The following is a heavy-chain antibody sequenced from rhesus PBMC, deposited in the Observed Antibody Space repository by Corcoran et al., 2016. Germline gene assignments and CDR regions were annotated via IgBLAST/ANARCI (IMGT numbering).Heavy chain of an antibody. CDR3: ARNYEDDYGYFPFDY. J-gene: IGHJ4*01. CDR1: GGSISSNY. CDR2: IYGSSGST. V-gene: IGHV4-165*01. D-gene: IGHD3-9*01. Sequence: QVQLQESGPGLVKPSETLSLTCAVSGGSISSNYWSWIRHPPGKGLEWIGYIYGSSGSTYYNPALKSLVTISTDTSKNQFSLKLSSVTAADTAVYYCARNYEDDYGYFPFDYWGQGVLVTVSS.